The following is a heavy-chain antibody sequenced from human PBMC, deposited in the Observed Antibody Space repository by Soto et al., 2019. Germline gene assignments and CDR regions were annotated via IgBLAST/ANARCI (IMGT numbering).Heavy chain of an antibody. D-gene: IGHD6-19*01. V-gene: IGHV4-59*01. Sequence: SETLSLTCTVSGGSISSYYWSWIRQPPGKGLEWIGYIYYSGSTNYNPSLKSRVTISVDTSKNQFSLKLSSVTAADTAVYYCAREGHSSGWSFDYWGQGTLVTVSS. CDR2: IYYSGST. CDR3: AREGHSSGWSFDY. J-gene: IGHJ4*02. CDR1: GGSISSYY.